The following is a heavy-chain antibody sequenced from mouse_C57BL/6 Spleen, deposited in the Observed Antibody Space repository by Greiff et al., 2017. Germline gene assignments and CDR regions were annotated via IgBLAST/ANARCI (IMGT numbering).Heavy chain of an antibody. J-gene: IGHJ1*03. V-gene: IGHV1-82*01. CDR2: IYPGGGNT. D-gene: IGHD1-1*01. CDR1: GYAFTSSW. Sequence: QVQLQQSGPELVKPGASVKISCKASGYAFTSSWVNWVKQRPGKGLEWIGRIYPGGGNTNYNGKFKGKATLTADKSSSTAYMQHSSLTSEDSAVFYCAGRNYGSSSCWYLDVWGTGTTVTVSS. CDR3: AGRNYGSSSCWYLDV.